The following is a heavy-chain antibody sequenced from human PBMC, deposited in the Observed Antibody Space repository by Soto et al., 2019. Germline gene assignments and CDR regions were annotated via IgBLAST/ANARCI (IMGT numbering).Heavy chain of an antibody. CDR2: IVPMNGSP. D-gene: IGHD3-10*02. CDR1: GGMFYSSA. V-gene: IGHV1-69*01. J-gene: IGHJ4*02. CDR3: AINEGRDVSTFDY. Sequence: QVQLVQSGAEVKKPGSSVRVSCKASGGMFYSSAINWVRQAPGQGLEWMGGIVPMNGSPKYAQEFLGRVTISADASATTAYMDLSGLKSEDTAVYYCAINEGRDVSTFDYWGQGTLVTVSS.